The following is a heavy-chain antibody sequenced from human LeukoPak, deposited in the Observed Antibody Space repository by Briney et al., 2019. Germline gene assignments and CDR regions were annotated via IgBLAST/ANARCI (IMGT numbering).Heavy chain of an antibody. CDR1: GGSISSYY. CDR3: ARVDGTLNWFDP. CDR2: IYYSGST. J-gene: IGHJ5*02. Sequence: SSETLSLTCTVSGGSISSYYWSWIRQPPGKGLEWIGYIYYSGSTNYNPSLKSRVTISVDTSKNQFSLKLSSVTAADTAVYYCARVDGTLNWFDPWGQGTLVTVSS. D-gene: IGHD1-26*01. V-gene: IGHV4-59*01.